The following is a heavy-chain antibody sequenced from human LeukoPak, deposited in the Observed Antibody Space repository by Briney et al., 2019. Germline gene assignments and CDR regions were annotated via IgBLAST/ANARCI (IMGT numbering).Heavy chain of an antibody. CDR3: ATTYYYDSSGYDGEYYFDY. J-gene: IGHJ4*02. D-gene: IGHD3-22*01. Sequence: PSETLSLTCTVSGGSISSGGYYWSWIRQPPGKGLEWIGYIYHSGSTYYHPSLKSRVTISVDRSNNQFSLKLSSVTAADTAVYYCATTYYYDSSGYDGEYYFDYWGQGTLVTVSS. V-gene: IGHV4-30-2*01. CDR1: GGSISSGGYY. CDR2: IYHSGST.